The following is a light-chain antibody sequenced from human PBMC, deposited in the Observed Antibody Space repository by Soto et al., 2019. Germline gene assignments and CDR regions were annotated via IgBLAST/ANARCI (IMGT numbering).Light chain of an antibody. Sequence: EIVLTQSPATLSLSPGERATLSCRASQSVSSYLAWYQQKRGEAPRLLICEACNGAAGIAGRFSSRGSGAYFTPTISRLYPDFCAYYCRQQRSRCPRTFGQGTKVDIK. J-gene: IGKJ1*01. CDR3: QQRSRCPRT. CDR1: QSVSSY. V-gene: IGKV3-11*01. CDR2: EAC.